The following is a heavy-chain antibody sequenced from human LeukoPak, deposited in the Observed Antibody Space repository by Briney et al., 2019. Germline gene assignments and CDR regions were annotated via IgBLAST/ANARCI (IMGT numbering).Heavy chain of an antibody. CDR3: ARTPRRYSSTWSLGYFDY. Sequence: SETLSLTCTVAGGSLSSFYWSWIRQPPGKGLEWIGCIYYTGSTSYNPSLKSRVTISVDTSKNQFSLQLTSVTAADTAVYYCARTPRRYSSTWSLGYFDYWGQGTLVTVSS. CDR2: IYYTGST. D-gene: IGHD6-13*01. CDR1: GGSLSSFY. J-gene: IGHJ4*02. V-gene: IGHV4-59*01.